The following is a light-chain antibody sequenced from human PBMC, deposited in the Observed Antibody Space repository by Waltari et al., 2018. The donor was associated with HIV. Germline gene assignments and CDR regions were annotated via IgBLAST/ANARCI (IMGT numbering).Light chain of an antibody. CDR2: GES. CDR1: QSVSSN. CDR3: QQYNNWLGT. Sequence: EIVMTQSPATLSVSPGERATLSCRASQSVSSNLAWYQQKPGQAPRLLIYGESTRATGIPARFSGSGSGTEFTLTISSLQSEDFAVYYCQQYNNWLGTFGQGTKLEIK. V-gene: IGKV3-15*01. J-gene: IGKJ2*02.